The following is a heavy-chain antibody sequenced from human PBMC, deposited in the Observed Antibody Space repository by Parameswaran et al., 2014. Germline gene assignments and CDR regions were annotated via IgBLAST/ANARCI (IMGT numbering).Heavy chain of an antibody. CDR2: INPSGGST. Sequence: WVRQAPGQGLEWMGIINPSGGSTSYAQKFQGRVTMTRDTSASTAYMELSSLRSEDTAVYYCARRSWYPSYGMDVWGQGTTVTVSS. J-gene: IGHJ6*02. CDR3: ARRSWYPSYGMDV. D-gene: IGHD6-13*01. V-gene: IGHV1-46*01.